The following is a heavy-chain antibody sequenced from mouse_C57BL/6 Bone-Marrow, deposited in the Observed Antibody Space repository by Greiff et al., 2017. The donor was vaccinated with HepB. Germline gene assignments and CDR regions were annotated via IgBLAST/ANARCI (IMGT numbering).Heavy chain of an antibody. D-gene: IGHD3-3*01. Sequence: QVQLQQSGAELARPGASVKLSCKASGYTFTSYGISWVKQRTGQGLEWIGEIYPRSGNTYYNEKFKGKATLTADKSSSTAYMELRSLTSEDSAVYFCARSVPVRDWYFDVWGTGTTVTVSS. CDR1: GYTFTSYG. J-gene: IGHJ1*03. CDR3: ARSVPVRDWYFDV. V-gene: IGHV1-81*01. CDR2: IYPRSGNT.